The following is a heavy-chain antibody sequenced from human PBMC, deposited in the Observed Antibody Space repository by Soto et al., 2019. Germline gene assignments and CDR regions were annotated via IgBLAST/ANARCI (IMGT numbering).Heavy chain of an antibody. Sequence: SVKGSCQASGYTFTGYYMHWVRQAPVQGLEWMGWINPNSGGTNYSQKFQGWVTMTRDTSISTAYMGLSRLRSDDTAVYYCARKGEYSSSSGYYGMDVWGQGTTVTVSS. J-gene: IGHJ6*02. V-gene: IGHV1-2*04. CDR1: GYTFTGYY. D-gene: IGHD6-6*01. CDR2: INPNSGGT. CDR3: ARKGEYSSSSGYYGMDV.